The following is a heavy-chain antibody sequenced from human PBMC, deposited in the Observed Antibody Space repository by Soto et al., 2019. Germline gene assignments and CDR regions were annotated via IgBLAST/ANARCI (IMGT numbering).Heavy chain of an antibody. CDR2: ISYDGSNK. J-gene: IGHJ4*02. V-gene: IGHV3-30*18. CDR3: AKDQGSSWYELAY. Sequence: GGSLRLSCAASGFTFSSYGMHWVRQAPGKGLEWVAVISYDGSNKYYADSVKGRFTISRDNSKNTLYLQMNSLRAEDTAVYYCAKDQGSSWYELAYWGQGTLVTVSS. D-gene: IGHD6-13*01. CDR1: GFTFSSYG.